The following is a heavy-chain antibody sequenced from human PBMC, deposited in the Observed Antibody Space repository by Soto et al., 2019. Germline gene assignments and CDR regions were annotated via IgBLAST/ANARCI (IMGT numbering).Heavy chain of an antibody. CDR1: GFTFSSYG. V-gene: IGHV3-33*01. Sequence: LRLSCAASGFTFSSYGMHWVRQAPGKGLEWVAVIWYDGSNKYYADSVKGRFTISRDNSKNTLCLQMNSLRAEDTAVYYCARDNYYDSSGSPGHFDYWGQGTLVTAPQ. J-gene: IGHJ4*02. CDR2: IWYDGSNK. CDR3: ARDNYYDSSGSPGHFDY. D-gene: IGHD3-22*01.